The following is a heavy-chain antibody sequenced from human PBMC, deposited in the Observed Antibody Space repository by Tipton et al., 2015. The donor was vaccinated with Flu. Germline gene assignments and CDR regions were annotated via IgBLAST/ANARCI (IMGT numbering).Heavy chain of an antibody. CDR2: IYYSGST. CDR3: ARATYYDFWSGYYPAKFDP. V-gene: IGHV4-30-4*01. J-gene: IGHJ5*02. Sequence: TLSLTCTVSGGSISSGDYYWSWIRQPPGKGLEWIGYIYYSGSTYYNPSLKSRVTISVDTSKNQFSLKLSSVTAADTAVYYCARATYYDFWSGYYPAKFDPWGQGTLVTVSS. CDR1: GGSISSGDYY. D-gene: IGHD3-3*01.